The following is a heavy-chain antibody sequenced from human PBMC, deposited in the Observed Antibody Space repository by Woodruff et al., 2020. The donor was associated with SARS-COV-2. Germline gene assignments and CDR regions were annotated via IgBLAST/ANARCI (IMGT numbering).Heavy chain of an antibody. D-gene: IGHD3-22*01. Sequence: ETIYAQKFQGRVTMTEDTSTDTAYMELSSLRSEDTAVYNCATSAVVVTANWFDPWGQGTLVTVSS. CDR2: ET. CDR3: ATSAVVVTANWFDP. V-gene: IGHV1-24*01. J-gene: IGHJ5*02.